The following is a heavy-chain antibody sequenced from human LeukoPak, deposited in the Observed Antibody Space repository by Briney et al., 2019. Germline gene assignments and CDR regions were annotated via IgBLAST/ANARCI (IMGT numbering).Heavy chain of an antibody. D-gene: IGHD6-19*01. CDR3: ARDLERREQWLVDSSTGFDP. J-gene: IGHJ5*02. Sequence: RASETLSLTCTVSGGSISSGSYYWSWIRQPAGKGLEWIGRIYTSGSTNYNPSLKSRVTISVDTSKNQFSLKLSSVTAADTAVYYCARDLERREQWLVDSSTGFDPWGQGTLVTVSS. V-gene: IGHV4-61*02. CDR2: IYTSGST. CDR1: GGSISSGSYY.